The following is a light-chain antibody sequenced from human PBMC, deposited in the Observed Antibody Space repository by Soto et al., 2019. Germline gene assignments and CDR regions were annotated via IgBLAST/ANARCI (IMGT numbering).Light chain of an antibody. CDR1: QSLLHSNVNNY. CDR3: MQTIDTRT. CDR2: LGS. Sequence: DVVMTQSPLSLPVTPGEPASISCKSSQSLLHSNVNNYLDWYLQKPGQSPQLLIYLGSNRASGVPDRFSGSGSGTDFSLKISRVEAEDVAVYFGMQTIDTRTFGPGTKVQIK. J-gene: IGKJ1*01. V-gene: IGKV2-28*01.